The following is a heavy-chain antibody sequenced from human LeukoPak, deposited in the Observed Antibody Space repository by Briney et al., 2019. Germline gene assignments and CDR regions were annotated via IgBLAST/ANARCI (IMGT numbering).Heavy chain of an antibody. CDR2: IYTSGST. Sequence: SETLSLTCTVSGGSISSGSYYWSWIRQPAGKGLEWIGRIYTSGSTNYNPSLKSRVTISVDTSKNQFSLKLSSATAADTAVYYCARAFPNTNTWMDWFDPWGQGTLVTVSS. V-gene: IGHV4-61*02. D-gene: IGHD2-8*01. CDR1: GGSISSGSYY. J-gene: IGHJ5*02. CDR3: ARAFPNTNTWMDWFDP.